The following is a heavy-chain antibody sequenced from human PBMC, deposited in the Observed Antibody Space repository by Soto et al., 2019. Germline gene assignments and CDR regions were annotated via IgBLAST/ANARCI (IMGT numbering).Heavy chain of an antibody. V-gene: IGHV4-59*01. J-gene: IGHJ4*02. Sequence: SETLSLTCTVSGDPISSYYWSWIRQPPGKGLQWIGYIFYSGGTAYNPSLKSRVTISLDMSKKQFSLKLTSVTAADTAAYFCARVQMVEIVIDYWGQGTQVTVSS. D-gene: IGHD1-26*01. CDR2: IFYSGGT. CDR1: GDPISSYY. CDR3: ARVQMVEIVIDY.